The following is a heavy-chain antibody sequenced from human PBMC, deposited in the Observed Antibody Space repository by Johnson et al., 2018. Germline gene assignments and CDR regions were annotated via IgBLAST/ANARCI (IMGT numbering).Heavy chain of an antibody. CDR2: ISYDGSYK. J-gene: IGHJ6*02. Sequence: VQLVETGGGVVQPGRSLRLSCAASGFTFSSYGIHWVRQAPGKGLEWVAVISYDGSYKYYADSVKGRFTISRDNSKNTLYLQMTSLRVENTAVYYWAKEHHRGIYYYYVMDVWGQGTTVTVSS. CDR3: AKEHHRGIYYYYVMDV. CDR1: GFTFSSYG. V-gene: IGHV3-30*18. D-gene: IGHD1-14*01.